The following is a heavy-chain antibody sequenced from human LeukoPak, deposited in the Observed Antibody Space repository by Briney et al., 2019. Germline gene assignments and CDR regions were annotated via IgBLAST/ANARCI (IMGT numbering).Heavy chain of an antibody. Sequence: ASVKVSCKASGYTFTSYYMHWVRQAPGQGLEWMGWISAYNGDTNYAQKFQGRVTMTTDTSTSTAYMELRSLRSDDTAVYYCARDRGLQTDYMDAWGKGTTVTISS. D-gene: IGHD3-10*01. CDR2: ISAYNGDT. J-gene: IGHJ6*03. V-gene: IGHV1-18*04. CDR3: ARDRGLQTDYMDA. CDR1: GYTFTSYY.